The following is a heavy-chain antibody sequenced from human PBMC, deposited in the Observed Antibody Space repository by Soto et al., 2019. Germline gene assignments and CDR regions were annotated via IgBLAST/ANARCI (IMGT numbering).Heavy chain of an antibody. CDR3: ARGGKYCTNGVCSLYGMDV. J-gene: IGHJ6*02. CDR2: ISAYNGNT. D-gene: IGHD2-8*01. V-gene: IGHV1-18*01. CDR1: GYTFTSYG. Sequence: QVQLVQSGAEVKKPGASVKVSCKASGYTFTSYGISWVRQAPGQGLEWMGWISAYNGNTNYAQKLQGRVTMTTDTXTGTAYREPRSRRPDDTAVYYCARGGKYCTNGVCSLYGMDVWGQGTTVTVSS.